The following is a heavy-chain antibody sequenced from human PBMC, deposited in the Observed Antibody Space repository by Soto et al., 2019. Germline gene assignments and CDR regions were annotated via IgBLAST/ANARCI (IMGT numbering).Heavy chain of an antibody. V-gene: IGHV3-72*01. D-gene: IGHD3-22*01. CDR1: GFIFSDHY. Sequence: GGSLRLSCAASGFIFSDHYMDWVRQAPGKGLEWVGRSANKADSYTTEYGASVKGRFTISRDGSKNSLCLQMNSLKTEDTAVYYCVRATYFSDSSGYTRCLDYWGQGTLVTVSS. CDR3: VRATYFSDSSGYTRCLDY. CDR2: SANKADSYTT. J-gene: IGHJ4*02.